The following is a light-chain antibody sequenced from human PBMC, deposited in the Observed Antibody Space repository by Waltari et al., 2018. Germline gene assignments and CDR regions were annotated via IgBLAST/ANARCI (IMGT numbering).Light chain of an antibody. CDR2: DAS. CDR1: QSVSSY. V-gene: IGKV3-11*01. J-gene: IGKJ5*01. Sequence: DIVLTQSPASLSLSPGERATLSCRASQSVSSYLAWYQQKPGQAPMLLIYDASNRATGIPARFSGSGSGTDFTLTISSLEPEDFAVYYCQQRRDWPITFGQGTRLEIK. CDR3: QQRRDWPIT.